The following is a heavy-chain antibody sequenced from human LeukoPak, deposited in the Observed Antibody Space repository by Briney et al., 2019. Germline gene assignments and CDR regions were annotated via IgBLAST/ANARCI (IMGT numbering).Heavy chain of an antibody. CDR1: GGTFSSYA. V-gene: IGHV1-69*04. D-gene: IGHD4-17*01. J-gene: IGHJ6*02. CDR3: ARDTSMTTVTPYYYYGMDV. Sequence: ASVKVSCKASGGTFSSYAISWVRQAPGQGLEWMGRIIPILGTANYAQKFQGRVTITADKSTSTAYMELSSLRSEDTAVYYCARDTSMTTVTPYYYYGMDVWGQGTTVTVSS. CDR2: IIPILGTA.